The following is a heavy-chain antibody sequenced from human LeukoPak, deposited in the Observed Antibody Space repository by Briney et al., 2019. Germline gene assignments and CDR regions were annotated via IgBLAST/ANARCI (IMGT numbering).Heavy chain of an antibody. V-gene: IGHV4-30-2*01. CDR2: IYHSGST. J-gene: IGHJ3*02. CDR1: GGSFSSGGYS. CDR3: ARGKMWLPDAFVI. D-gene: IGHD3-22*01. Sequence: SQTLSLTCAVSGGSFSSGGYSWSWIRQPPGTGLEWIGYIYHSGSTYYNPSLKSRVTISVDRSKNQFSLKLSSVTAADTAVYYCARGKMWLPDAFVIWGQGTMVTVSS.